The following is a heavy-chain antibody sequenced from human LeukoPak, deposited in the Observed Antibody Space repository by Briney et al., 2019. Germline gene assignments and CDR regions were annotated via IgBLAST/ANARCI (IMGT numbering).Heavy chain of an antibody. CDR1: VGIFRRNA. CDR3: ARDRVVGLGLDNAFDI. CDR2: IIPIFGTP. V-gene: IGHV1-69*13. J-gene: IGHJ3*02. D-gene: IGHD3-3*01. Sequence: SVKVSCKASVGIFRRNAISGVRQAPGQELEWMGGIIPIFGTPNYAQKFQDRVTITADESTSTAYMEMSSLKSEDTAVYYCARDRVVGLGLDNAFDIWGQGAMMSVSS.